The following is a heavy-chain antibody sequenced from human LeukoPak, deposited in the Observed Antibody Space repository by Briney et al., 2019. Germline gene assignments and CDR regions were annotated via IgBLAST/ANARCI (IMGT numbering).Heavy chain of an antibody. D-gene: IGHD5-12*01. V-gene: IGHV1-8*01. J-gene: IGHJ4*02. CDR1: GYTFTNYD. Sequence: ASVKVSCKASGYTFTNYDVNWVRQATGQGLEWMGWMNPNSGNTGYAQKFQGRVTITRNTSISTAYMELSSLTSEDTAVYYCARSSDIVATNNAYWGQGTLVTVSS. CDR3: ARSSDIVATNNAY. CDR2: MNPNSGNT.